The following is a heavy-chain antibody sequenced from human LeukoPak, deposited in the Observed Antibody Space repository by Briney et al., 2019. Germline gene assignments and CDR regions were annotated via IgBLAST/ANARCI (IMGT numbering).Heavy chain of an antibody. D-gene: IGHD3-16*01. CDR1: GITFSDHY. Sequence: KPGGSLRLSCAASGITFSDHYMSWIRQAPGKGLEWLSYISSGGYSRYYADSVNVRFIISSDKAKNSVSLQMNTLRAEDTAVYYCAKGASLFPYYFHYWGQGTLVTVSS. J-gene: IGHJ4*02. CDR3: AKGASLFPYYFHY. CDR2: ISSGGYSR. V-gene: IGHV3-11*04.